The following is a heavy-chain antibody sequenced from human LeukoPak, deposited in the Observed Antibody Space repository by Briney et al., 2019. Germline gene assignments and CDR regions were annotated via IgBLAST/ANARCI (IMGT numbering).Heavy chain of an antibody. V-gene: IGHV1-69*05. J-gene: IGHJ6*03. Sequence: ASVKVSCKASGGTFSSYAISWVRQAPGQGLGWMGGIIPIFGTANYAQKFQGRVTITTDESTSTAYMELSSLRSEDTAVYYCARGAGSPYYYYYMDVWGKGTTVTVSS. CDR3: ARGAGSPYYYYYMDV. CDR2: IIPIFGTA. CDR1: GGTFSSYA. D-gene: IGHD1-26*01.